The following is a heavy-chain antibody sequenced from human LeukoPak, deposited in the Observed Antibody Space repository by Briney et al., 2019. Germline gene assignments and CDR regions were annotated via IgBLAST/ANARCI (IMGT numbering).Heavy chain of an antibody. CDR3: ARGGVAAAWSTSYYYYYMDV. J-gene: IGHJ6*03. V-gene: IGHV1-18*01. CDR2: ISAYNGNT. Sequence: ASVKVSCKASGYTFTSYGISWVRQAPGQGLEWMGWISAYNGNTNYAQKLQGRVTMTTDTSTSTAHMELRSLRSDDTAVYYCARGGVAAAWSTSYYYYYMDVWGKGTTVSVSS. CDR1: GYTFTSYG. D-gene: IGHD6-13*01.